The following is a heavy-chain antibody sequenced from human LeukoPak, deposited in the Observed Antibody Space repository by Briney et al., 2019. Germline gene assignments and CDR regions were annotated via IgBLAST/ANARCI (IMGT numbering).Heavy chain of an antibody. CDR3: AREITWHMDV. D-gene: IGHD1-14*01. CDR2: IYYSGSS. CDR1: GGSISSSSYY. Sequence: SETLSLTCTISGGSISSSSYYWGWIRQPPGEGLEWIGGIYYSGSSYYNPSLKSRVTISVDTSKNQFSLKLSSVTAADTAVYYCAREITWHMDVWGKGTTVTVSS. V-gene: IGHV4-39*07. J-gene: IGHJ6*03.